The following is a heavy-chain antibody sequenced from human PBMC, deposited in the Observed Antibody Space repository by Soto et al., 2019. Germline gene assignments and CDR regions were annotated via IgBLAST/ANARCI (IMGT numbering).Heavy chain of an antibody. CDR1: GFTFSSYW. Sequence: PGGSLRLSCAASGFTFSSYWMSWVRQAPGKGLEWVANIKQDGSEKYYVDSVNGRFTISRDNAKNSLYLQMNSLRAEDTAVYYCASPSHHHSSPYSPDWYFDFWGRGTRVTVSS. J-gene: IGHJ2*01. CDR3: ASPSHHHSSPYSPDWYFDF. CDR2: IKQDGSEK. V-gene: IGHV3-7*01. D-gene: IGHD3-22*01.